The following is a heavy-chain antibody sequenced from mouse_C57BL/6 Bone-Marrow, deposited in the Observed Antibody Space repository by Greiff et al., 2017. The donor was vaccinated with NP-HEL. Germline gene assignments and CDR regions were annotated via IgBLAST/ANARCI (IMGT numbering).Heavy chain of an antibody. V-gene: IGHV1-64*01. CDR2: IHPNSGST. CDR3: ARDYGISSANVDY. Sequence: QVQLQQPGAELVKPGASVKLSCKASGYTFTSYWMNWVKQRPGQGLEWIGMIHPNSGSTNYNEKFKSKATLTVDKSSSTAYMQLSSLTSEDSAVYYCARDYGISSANVDYWGQGTTLTVSS. CDR1: GYTFTSYW. D-gene: IGHD1-1*01. J-gene: IGHJ2*01.